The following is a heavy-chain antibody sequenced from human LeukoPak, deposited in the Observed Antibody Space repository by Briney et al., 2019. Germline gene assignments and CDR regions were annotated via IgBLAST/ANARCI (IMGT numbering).Heavy chain of an antibody. D-gene: IGHD3-22*01. CDR2: FYYSGST. J-gene: IGHJ4*02. Sequence: SETLSLTCTVSGGSISSYYWSWIRQPPGKGLEWIGFFYYSGSTNYNPSLKSRVTMSVDPSKNHFSLKLSSVTAADTAVYYCARDHSDYPRGFDYWGQGTLVTVSS. CDR1: GGSISSYY. V-gene: IGHV4-59*01. CDR3: ARDHSDYPRGFDY.